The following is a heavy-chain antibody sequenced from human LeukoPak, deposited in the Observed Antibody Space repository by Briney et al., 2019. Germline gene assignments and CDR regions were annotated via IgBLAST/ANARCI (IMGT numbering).Heavy chain of an antibody. V-gene: IGHV3-30-3*01. J-gene: IGHJ4*02. D-gene: IGHD6-13*01. Sequence: PGGSLRLSCAASGFTFSSYAMHWVRQAPGKGLEWVAVISYDGSNKYYADSVKGRFTISRDNSKNTLYLQMNSLRAEDTAVYYCAKDAGYSSSWPLQRVFDYWGQGTLVTVSS. CDR3: AKDAGYSSSWPLQRVFDY. CDR1: GFTFSSYA. CDR2: ISYDGSNK.